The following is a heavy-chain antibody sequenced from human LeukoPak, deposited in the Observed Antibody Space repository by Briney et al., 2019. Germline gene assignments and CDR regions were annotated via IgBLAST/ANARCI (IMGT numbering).Heavy chain of an antibody. CDR2: ISGSGGNT. CDR1: GFTFSTYA. D-gene: IGHD3-10*01. J-gene: IGHJ2*01. V-gene: IGHV3-23*01. CDR3: AKDRVNWYFDL. Sequence: GGSLRLSCAASGFTFSTYAMVWVRQAPGKGLEWVSTISGSGGNTLYADSVKGRFTISRDNSKNTMYLQMNSLRAEDTAIYYCAKDRVNWYFDLWGRGTLVTVSS.